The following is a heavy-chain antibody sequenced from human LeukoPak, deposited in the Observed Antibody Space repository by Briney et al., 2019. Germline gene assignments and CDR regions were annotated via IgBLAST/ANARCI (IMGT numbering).Heavy chain of an antibody. Sequence: GASVKVSCKVSGYTLTELSMHWVRQAPGKGLEWMGGFDPEDGETIYAQKFQGRVTMTTDTSTSTAYMELRSLRSDDTAVYYCARAIERPRLLGHDAFDIWGQGTMVTVSS. CDR1: GYTLTELS. J-gene: IGHJ3*02. CDR3: ARAIERPRLLGHDAFDI. V-gene: IGHV1-24*01. CDR2: FDPEDGET. D-gene: IGHD2/OR15-2a*01.